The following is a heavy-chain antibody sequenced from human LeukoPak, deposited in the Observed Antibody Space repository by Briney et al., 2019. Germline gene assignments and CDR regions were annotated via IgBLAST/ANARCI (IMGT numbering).Heavy chain of an antibody. V-gene: IGHV3-11*04. CDR1: GFTFSAHY. D-gene: IGHD6-6*01. CDR2: ISNDGITI. CDR3: VRTARLSDY. Sequence: PGGSLILSCAASGFTFSAHYMSWIRQAPGKGLEWVSYISNDGITINYADSVKGRFTVSRDNAKNSLYLQMNSLRVEDTAVYYCVRTARLSDYWGQGTLVTVSS. J-gene: IGHJ4*02.